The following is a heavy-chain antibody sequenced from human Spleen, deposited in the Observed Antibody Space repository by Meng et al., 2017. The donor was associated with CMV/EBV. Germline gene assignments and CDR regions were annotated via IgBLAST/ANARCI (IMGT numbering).Heavy chain of an antibody. V-gene: IGHV3-48*04. CDR1: GFTFSGYS. CDR2: ISSSSSAI. CDR3: ANDVFDV. Sequence: GGSLRLSCAASGFTFSGYSMNWVRQAPGKGLEWVSYISSSSSAIYYVDSVKGRFTISRDNAKKLLYLQLKSLRAEDTAVYYCANDVFDVWGQGTMVTVSS. J-gene: IGHJ3*01.